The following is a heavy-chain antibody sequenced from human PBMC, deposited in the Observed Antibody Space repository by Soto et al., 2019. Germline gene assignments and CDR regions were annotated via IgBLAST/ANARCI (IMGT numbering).Heavy chain of an antibody. CDR1: GGSFSGYY. V-gene: IGHV4-34*01. Sequence: SETLSLTCAVYGGSFSGYYWSWIRQPPGKGLEWIGEINHSGSTNYNPSLKSRVTISVDTSKNQFSLKLSSVTAADTAVYYCARGLGSGSYEGYWGQGTLVTVSS. CDR2: INHSGST. D-gene: IGHD1-26*01. J-gene: IGHJ4*02. CDR3: ARGLGSGSYEGY.